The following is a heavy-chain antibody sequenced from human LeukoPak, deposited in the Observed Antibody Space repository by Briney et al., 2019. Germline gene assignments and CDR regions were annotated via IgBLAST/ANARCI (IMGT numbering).Heavy chain of an antibody. CDR3: AGPMGPAAIFGFDY. Sequence: PGGSLRLSCAASGFTFSSYWMSWVRQAPGKGVEWVANIKQDGSEKYYVDSVKGRFTISRDNAKNSLYLQMNSLRAEDTAVYYCAGPMGPAAIFGFDYWGQGTLVTVSS. V-gene: IGHV3-7*01. CDR2: IKQDGSEK. D-gene: IGHD2-2*01. CDR1: GFTFSSYW. J-gene: IGHJ4*02.